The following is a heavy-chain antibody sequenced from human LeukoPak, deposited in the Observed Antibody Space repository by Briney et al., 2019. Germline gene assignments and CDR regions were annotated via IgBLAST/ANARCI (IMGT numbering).Heavy chain of an antibody. D-gene: IGHD5-18*01. V-gene: IGHV3-23*01. CDR3: AKGQSLDKSMLTHRSFDY. CDR1: GFTFSSYA. CDR2: ISESGDIT. Sequence: GGSLRLSCAASGFTFSSYAMSWVRQAPGKGLEWVSAISESGDITYYADSVKGRFTISRDNSRNTLYLQMNSLRADDTAVYYCAKGQSLDKSMLTHRSFDYWGQGTLVTASS. J-gene: IGHJ4*02.